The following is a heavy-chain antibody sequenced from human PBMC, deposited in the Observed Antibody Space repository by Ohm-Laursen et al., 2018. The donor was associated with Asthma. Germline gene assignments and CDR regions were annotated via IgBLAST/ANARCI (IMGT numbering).Heavy chain of an antibody. D-gene: IGHD2-15*01. CDR2: IQPHGGAA. V-gene: IGHV3-7*02. Sequence: SLRLSCASSVDTFNIFGTSWMACVRQAPGKGLEGLVRIQPHGGAAVYADSVKGRFTISRDNAKSSLYLQMTSLTAEDTAIYYCATEAWWRCDYWGQGSLVTVSS. CDR3: ATEAWWRCDY. CDR1: VDTFNIFGTSW. J-gene: IGHJ4*02.